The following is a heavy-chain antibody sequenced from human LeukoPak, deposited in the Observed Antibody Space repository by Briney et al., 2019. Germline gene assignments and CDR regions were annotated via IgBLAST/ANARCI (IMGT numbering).Heavy chain of an antibody. D-gene: IGHD7-27*01. Sequence: QPGGSLRLSCAASGFTFSYYAMHWVRQAPGEGLEYVSSITSDGGTTYYANSVKGRFTISRDNSKNTLYLQTGSLRADDMAVYYCARDLTGAGDYWGQGTLVTVSS. CDR1: GFTFSYYA. CDR2: ITSDGGTT. V-gene: IGHV3-64*01. J-gene: IGHJ4*02. CDR3: ARDLTGAGDY.